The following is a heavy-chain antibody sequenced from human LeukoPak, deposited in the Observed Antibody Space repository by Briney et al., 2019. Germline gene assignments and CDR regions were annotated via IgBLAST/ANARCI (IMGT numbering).Heavy chain of an antibody. J-gene: IGHJ4*02. Sequence: SETLSLTCAVYGGSFSTYYWSWIRQPPGKGLEWIGEINHSGSTNYNPSLKSRVTISVDTSKIHFSLKLSSVTAADTAVYYCARRRYDSSGYYPSRGRYFDYWGQGTLVTVSS. CDR1: GGSFSTYY. V-gene: IGHV4-34*01. D-gene: IGHD3-22*01. CDR3: ARRRYDSSGYYPSRGRYFDY. CDR2: INHSGST.